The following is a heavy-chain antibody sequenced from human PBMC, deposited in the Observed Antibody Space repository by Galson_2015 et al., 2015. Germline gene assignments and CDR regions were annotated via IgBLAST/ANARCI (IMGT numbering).Heavy chain of an antibody. CDR1: GFDLSDYY. J-gene: IGHJ2*01. CDR2: ISSSGSNK. CDR3: ARGFELARYFDL. D-gene: IGHD1-26*01. V-gene: IGHV3-11*01. Sequence: SLRLSCAASGFDLSDYYLSWLRQAPGKGLEWVSYISSSGSNKYYTDSVKGRFTISRDNAKNSLYLQMNSLRAEDSALYYCARGFELARYFDLWGRGTLVTVSS.